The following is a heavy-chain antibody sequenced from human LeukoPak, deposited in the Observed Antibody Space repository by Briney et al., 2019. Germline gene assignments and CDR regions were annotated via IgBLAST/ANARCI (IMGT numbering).Heavy chain of an antibody. J-gene: IGHJ4*02. V-gene: IGHV1-46*01. CDR1: GYTFTNYY. CDR2: INSSGGST. D-gene: IGHD3-22*01. CDR3: ARTYYYDSSGYYSRPWTHFDY. Sequence: EASVKVSCKASGYTFTNYYVHWVRQAPGQGLEWMGIINSSGGSTSYAQKFQGRVTMTRDTSTSTVYMELSCLISEDTAVYYCARTYYYDSSGYYSRPWTHFDYWGQGTLVTVSS.